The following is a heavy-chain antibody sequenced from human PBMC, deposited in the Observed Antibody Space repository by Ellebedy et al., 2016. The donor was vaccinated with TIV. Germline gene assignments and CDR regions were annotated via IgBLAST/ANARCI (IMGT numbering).Heavy chain of an antibody. CDR3: AREVEGAYFFDS. V-gene: IGHV1-46*01. Sequence: AASVKVSCKTSEYTFTMYNVHWMRQAPGQGLEWMGRINPSGGSTSYAQKFQGRVTMTGDTSTGTVYMELRSLRSDDNAVYYCAREVEGAYFFDSWGQGTLVTVSS. J-gene: IGHJ4*02. CDR2: INPSGGST. CDR1: EYTFTMYN. D-gene: IGHD1-26*01.